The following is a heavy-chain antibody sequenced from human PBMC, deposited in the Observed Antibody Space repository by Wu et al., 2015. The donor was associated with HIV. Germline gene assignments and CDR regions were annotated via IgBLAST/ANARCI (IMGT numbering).Heavy chain of an antibody. V-gene: IGHV1-2*02. CDR2: INPNSGVT. D-gene: IGHD3-9*01. J-gene: IGHJ4*02. CDR1: GYTFTAYY. CDR3: ARPLLRYFDWSAHY. Sequence: QVQLVQSGAEVKKPGASVKVSCKASGYTFTAYYLNWVRQAPGQGLEWVGWINPNSGVTKYAQKFQGRVTLTRDTSISTAYMELSRLRSDDTAVYYCARPLLRYFDWSAHYWGQGTLVTVSS.